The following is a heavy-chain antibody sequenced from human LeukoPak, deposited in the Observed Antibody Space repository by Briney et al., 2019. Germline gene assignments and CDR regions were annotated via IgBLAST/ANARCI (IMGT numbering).Heavy chain of an antibody. CDR3: ARGIRSGYYTGYYYYYMDV. D-gene: IGHD3-3*01. CDR1: GGSFSGYY. J-gene: IGHJ6*03. Sequence: PSETLSLTCAVYGGSFSGYYWSWIRQPPGKGLEWIGEINHSGSTNYNPSLKSRVTISVDTSKNRFSLKLSSVTAADTAVYYCARGIRSGYYTGYYYYYMDVWGKGTTVTVSS. V-gene: IGHV4-34*01. CDR2: INHSGST.